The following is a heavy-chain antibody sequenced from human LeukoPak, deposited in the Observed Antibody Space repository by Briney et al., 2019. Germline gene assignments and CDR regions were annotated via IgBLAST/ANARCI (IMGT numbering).Heavy chain of an antibody. D-gene: IGHD3-22*01. Sequence: SETLSLTCAVYGGSFSGFYWSWIRQPPGKGLEWIGEINHSGSTYYNPSLKSRVTISVDTSKKQFSLKVTSVTAADTAVYYCATLGEYYDTSGYYYNWGQGTLVTVSS. V-gene: IGHV4-34*01. J-gene: IGHJ4*02. CDR1: GGSFSGFY. CDR2: INHSGST. CDR3: ATLGEYYDTSGYYYN.